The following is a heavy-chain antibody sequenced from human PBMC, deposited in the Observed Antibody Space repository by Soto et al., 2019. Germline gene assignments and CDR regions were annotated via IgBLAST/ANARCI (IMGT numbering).Heavy chain of an antibody. CDR3: ATSITIFGVATGNWFEP. V-gene: IGHV1-24*01. Sequence: ASEKVSCKVSAYPLTELSIHWVRQAPGKWLEWMGGCDPEDGETSYARKFQGRVTMTEDTSTDTAYIELSSLRSEDTAVYYCATSITIFGVATGNWFEPWGQGTLVTVSS. CDR2: CDPEDGET. D-gene: IGHD3-3*01. CDR1: AYPLTELS. J-gene: IGHJ5*02.